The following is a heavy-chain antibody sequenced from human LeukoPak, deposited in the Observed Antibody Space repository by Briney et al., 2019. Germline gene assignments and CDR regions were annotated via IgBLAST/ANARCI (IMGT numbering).Heavy chain of an antibody. Sequence: GGSLRLSCAASGFTFSSYAMSWVRQAPGKGLEWVSAISGSGGSTYYADSVKGRFTISRDNSKNTLYLQMNSLRAEDTAVYYCARDREIVVVPAAIGYWGQGTLVTVSS. V-gene: IGHV3-23*01. CDR3: ARDREIVVVPAAIGY. CDR1: GFTFSSYA. J-gene: IGHJ4*02. CDR2: ISGSGGST. D-gene: IGHD2-2*01.